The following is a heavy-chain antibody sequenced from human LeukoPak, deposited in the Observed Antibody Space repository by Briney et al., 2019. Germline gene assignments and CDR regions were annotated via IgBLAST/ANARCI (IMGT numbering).Heavy chain of an antibody. CDR2: SSSSGSTI. Sequence: GGTLRLSCAASGFTFSSYEMNWVRQAPGKGLEWVSYSSSSGSTIYYADSVKGRFTISRDNAKNSLYLQMNSLRAEDTAVYYCAREHCSSTSCSYFDYWGQGTLVTVST. J-gene: IGHJ4*02. D-gene: IGHD2-2*01. CDR3: AREHCSSTSCSYFDY. CDR1: GFTFSSYE. V-gene: IGHV3-48*03.